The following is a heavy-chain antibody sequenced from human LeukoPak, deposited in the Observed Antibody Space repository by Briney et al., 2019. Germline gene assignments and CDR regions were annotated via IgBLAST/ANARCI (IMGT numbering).Heavy chain of an antibody. J-gene: IGHJ4*02. CDR3: ATSRQLWLQSGPY. V-gene: IGHV1-24*01. Sequence: ASVKVSCKVSGYTLTELSMHWVRQAPGKGLEWMGGFDPEDGETIYAQKFQGGVTMTRDTSTSTVYMELSSLRSEDTAVYYCATSRQLWLQSGPYWGQGTLVTVSS. CDR1: GYTLTELS. CDR2: FDPEDGET. D-gene: IGHD5-18*01.